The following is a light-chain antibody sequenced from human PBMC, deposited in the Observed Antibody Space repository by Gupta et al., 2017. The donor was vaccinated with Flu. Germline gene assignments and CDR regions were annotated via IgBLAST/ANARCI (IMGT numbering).Light chain of an antibody. CDR3: SSYTSSNTHV. CDR2: EVT. V-gene: IGLV2-14*01. Sequence: QSALTQPASVPGSPGQSITISCTGTRSDVGGYNYVSWYQQHPGKAPKLMIYEVTNRPAGVSNRFSGSKSANTASLTISGLQAEDEADYYCSSYTSSNTHVFGTGTKVTVL. J-gene: IGLJ1*01. CDR1: RSDVGGYNY.